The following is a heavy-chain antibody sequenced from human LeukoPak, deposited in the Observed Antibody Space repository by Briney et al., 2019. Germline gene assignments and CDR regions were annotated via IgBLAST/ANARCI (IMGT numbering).Heavy chain of an antibody. CDR3: ARKGGSPDY. Sequence: GGSLRLSCEASGFTFSNFWMSWIRQAPGKGLERVASINEDGSEKVYVDSVKGRFTISRDNAKNSLYLQMDSLRGDDTAVYYCARKGGSPDYWGQGTLVTVPS. CDR2: INEDGSEK. J-gene: IGHJ4*02. D-gene: IGHD6-13*01. V-gene: IGHV3-7*05. CDR1: GFTFSNFW.